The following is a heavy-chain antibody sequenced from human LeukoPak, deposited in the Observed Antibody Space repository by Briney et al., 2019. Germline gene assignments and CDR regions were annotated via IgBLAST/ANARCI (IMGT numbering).Heavy chain of an antibody. D-gene: IGHD1-26*01. J-gene: IGHJ3*02. CDR3: ARDQVGGVFDI. CDR2: IYSGGST. Sequence: GGSLRLSCAASGFIVSSNYMSWVRQAPGKGLEWVSVIYSGGSTYYADSVKGRFTISRDNSKNTLYLQMSSLGAEDTAVYYCARDQVGGVFDIWGRGTLVTVSS. V-gene: IGHV3-66*01. CDR1: GFIVSSNY.